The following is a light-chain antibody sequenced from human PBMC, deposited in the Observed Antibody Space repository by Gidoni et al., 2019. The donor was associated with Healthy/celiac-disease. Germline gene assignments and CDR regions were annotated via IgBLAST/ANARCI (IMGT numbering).Light chain of an antibody. J-gene: IGKJ1*01. CDR1: QSVSSN. CDR2: GAS. Sequence: EIVLTLSPATLSVSPGERATLSCRASQSVSSNLAWYQQTPGQAPRLLIYGASTRATGIPARFSGSGSGTEFTLTISSLQSEDFAVYYCQQYNNWPPWTFGQGTKVEIK. V-gene: IGKV3-15*01. CDR3: QQYNNWPPWT.